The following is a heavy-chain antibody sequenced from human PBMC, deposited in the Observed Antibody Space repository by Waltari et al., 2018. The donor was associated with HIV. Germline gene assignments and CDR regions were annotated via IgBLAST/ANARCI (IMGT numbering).Heavy chain of an antibody. Sequence: QVQLVQSGAEVKKPGASVKVSCKASGYTFTGYYMHWVRPAPGQGLEWMGRINPNSGGTNYAQKFQGRVTMTRDTSISTAYMELSRLRSDDTAVYYCASRYYDSSGYYYYYGMDVWGQGTTVTVSS. CDR2: INPNSGGT. V-gene: IGHV1-2*06. CDR1: GYTFTGYY. J-gene: IGHJ6*02. CDR3: ASRYYDSSGYYYYYGMDV. D-gene: IGHD3-22*01.